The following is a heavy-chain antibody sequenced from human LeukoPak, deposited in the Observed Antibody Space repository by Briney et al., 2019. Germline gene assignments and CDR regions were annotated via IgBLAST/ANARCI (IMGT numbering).Heavy chain of an antibody. V-gene: IGHV3-49*04. CDR2: IRGKAYGGTT. D-gene: IGHD4-17*01. Sequence: PGRSLRLSCTASGFTFGDYAMSWVRQAPGKGLEWVGFIRGKAYGGTTEYAASVKGRFTISRDDSKSIAYLQMNSLKTEDTAVYYCTRDRDGDLYFDYWGQGTLVTVSS. J-gene: IGHJ4*02. CDR3: TRDRDGDLYFDY. CDR1: GFTFGDYA.